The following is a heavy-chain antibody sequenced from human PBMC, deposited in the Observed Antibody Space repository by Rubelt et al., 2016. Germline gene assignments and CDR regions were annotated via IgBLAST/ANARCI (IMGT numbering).Heavy chain of an antibody. Sequence: APGKGLEWVAVIWYDGSNKYYADSVKGRFTISRDNSKNTLYLQMNSLRAEDTAVYYCAREISTNTRYYYYYMDVWGKGTTVTVSS. CDR2: IWYDGSNK. J-gene: IGHJ6*03. V-gene: IGHV3-33*01. CDR3: AREISTNTRYYYYYMDV. D-gene: IGHD1/OR15-1a*01.